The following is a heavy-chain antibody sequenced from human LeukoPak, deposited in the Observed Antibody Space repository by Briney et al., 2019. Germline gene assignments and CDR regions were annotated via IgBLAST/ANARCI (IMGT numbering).Heavy chain of an antibody. Sequence: ASVKVSCKASGYSFTNYDINWVRQATGQGLEWMGWMNPKSGDTGYSQKFQGRVFITRDTSINTAYMELSSLGSDDTAVYYCARRKLAFDIWGQGTMVTVSS. V-gene: IGHV1-8*03. CDR1: GYSFTNYD. J-gene: IGHJ3*02. CDR3: ARRKLAFDI. CDR2: MNPKSGDT.